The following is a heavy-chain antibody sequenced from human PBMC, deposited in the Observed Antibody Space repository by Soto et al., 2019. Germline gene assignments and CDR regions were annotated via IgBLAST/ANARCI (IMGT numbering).Heavy chain of an antibody. V-gene: IGHV3-48*03. D-gene: IGHD1-26*01. J-gene: IGHJ5*02. CDR2: ISSSGSTI. Sequence: GGSLRLSCAASGFTFSSYEMNWVRQAPGKGLEWVSYISSSGSTIYYADSVKGRFTISRDNAKNSLYLQMNSLRAEDEAVYYCARLRIVGANWFDPWGQGTLVTVSS. CDR3: ARLRIVGANWFDP. CDR1: GFTFSSYE.